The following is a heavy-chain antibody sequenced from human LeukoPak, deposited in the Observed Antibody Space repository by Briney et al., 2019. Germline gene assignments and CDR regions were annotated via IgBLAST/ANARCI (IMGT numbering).Heavy chain of an antibody. CDR3: ARDAGYYYYYGMDV. V-gene: IGHV1-69*13. CDR2: IIPIFGTA. CDR1: GGTFSSYA. D-gene: IGHD1-14*01. J-gene: IGHJ6*02. Sequence: ASVKVSCKASGGTFSSYAISWVRQAPGQGLEWMGGIIPIFGTANYAQKFRGRVTITADESTSTAYMELSSLRSEDTAVYYCARDAGYYYYYGMDVWGQGTTVTVSS.